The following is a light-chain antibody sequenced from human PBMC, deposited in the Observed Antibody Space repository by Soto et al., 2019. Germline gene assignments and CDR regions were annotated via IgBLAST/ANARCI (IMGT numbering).Light chain of an antibody. CDR1: QSVSNY. CDR2: GAS. CDR3: QQYNSWPPSYT. Sequence: EIVMTQSPATLSVSLGDRATLSCRASQSVSNYLAWYQQKPGQAPRLLIYGASTRATGIPARFSGSGPETDFTLTISSLQSEDFAVYYCQQYNSWPPSYTFGQGTKLEIK. V-gene: IGKV3-15*01. J-gene: IGKJ2*01.